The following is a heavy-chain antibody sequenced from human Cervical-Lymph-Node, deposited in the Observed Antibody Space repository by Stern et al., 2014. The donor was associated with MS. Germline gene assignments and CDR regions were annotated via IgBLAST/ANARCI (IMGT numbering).Heavy chain of an antibody. CDR1: GYSFTSWW. CDR2: IYPSDSDA. D-gene: IGHD5-24*01. V-gene: IGHV5-51*01. CDR3: AIDADGYNSIGY. Sequence: EVQLVESGAELKKPGESLKISCKASGYSFTSWWIGWVRQMPGKGLEGMGIIYPSDSDARYSPSFQGRVTISADKSISTAYLQWSSLKASDTAMYYCAIDADGYNSIGYWGQGTLVTVSS. J-gene: IGHJ4*02.